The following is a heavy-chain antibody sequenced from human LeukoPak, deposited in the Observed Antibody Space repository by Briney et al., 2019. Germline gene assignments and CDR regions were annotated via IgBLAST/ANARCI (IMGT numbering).Heavy chain of an antibody. D-gene: IGHD2-2*01. Sequence: PSETLSLTCTVSGDSINRDSYYWGWIRHPPGRGLEWLGGIYNGATTFYNPSLKSRVTVSEETSKNQFSLKLSSVTAADTAVYYCARHGHTMHKSFHWFDPWGQGTLVTVSS. V-gene: IGHV4-39*01. CDR1: GDSINRDSYY. CDR2: IYNGATT. CDR3: ARHGHTMHKSFHWFDP. J-gene: IGHJ5*02.